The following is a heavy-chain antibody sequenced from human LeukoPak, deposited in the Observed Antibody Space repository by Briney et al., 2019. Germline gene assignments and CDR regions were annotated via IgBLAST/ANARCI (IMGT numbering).Heavy chain of an antibody. J-gene: IGHJ4*02. CDR3: AREGGPYRPLDY. CDR2: VHLSGRT. CDR1: GGSISSTNW. V-gene: IGHV4-4*02. Sequence: SETLSLTCGVSGGSISSTNWWTWVRQPPGEGLEWIGEVHLSGRTNYNPSLESRVTMSVDMSENHISLKLTSVTAADTAVYYCAREGGPYRPLDYSGQGSLVTVSS.